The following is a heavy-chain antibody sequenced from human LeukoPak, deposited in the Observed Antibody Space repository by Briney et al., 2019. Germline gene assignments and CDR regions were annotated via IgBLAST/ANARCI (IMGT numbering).Heavy chain of an antibody. Sequence: ASVKVSCKASGGTFSGYAISWVRLAPGQGLEWMGGIIPIFGTANYAQKFQGRVTITADKSTSTAYMELSSLRSEDTAVYYCGSSGYYSRSGYYFDYWGHGTLVTVSS. D-gene: IGHD3-22*01. CDR2: IIPIFGTA. V-gene: IGHV1-69*06. CDR3: GSSGYYSRSGYYFDY. CDR1: GGTFSGYA. J-gene: IGHJ4*01.